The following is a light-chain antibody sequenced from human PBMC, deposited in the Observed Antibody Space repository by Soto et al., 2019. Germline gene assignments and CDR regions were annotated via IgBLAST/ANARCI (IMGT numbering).Light chain of an antibody. CDR3: QQYHGSPLT. J-gene: IGKJ1*01. V-gene: IGKV3-20*01. Sequence: EIVLTQSPGTLSLSPGERATLSCMASQSVSSNFLAWYQQKLGQAPRLLIYGASNRATDIPDRFSGSGSGTDFTLTISRLEPEDFAVYYCQQYHGSPLTFGQGTTVEIK. CDR1: QSVSSNF. CDR2: GAS.